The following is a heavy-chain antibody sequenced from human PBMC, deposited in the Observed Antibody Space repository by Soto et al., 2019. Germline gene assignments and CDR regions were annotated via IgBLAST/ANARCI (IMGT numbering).Heavy chain of an antibody. Sequence: ASVKVSCKASGYTFTSYGISWVRQATGQGLEWMGWISAYNGNTNYAQKLQGRVTMTTDTSTSTAYMELRSLRSDDTAVYYCARDGRDTAMVFYYYYGMDVWGQGTTVTVSS. CDR2: ISAYNGNT. CDR1: GYTFTSYG. V-gene: IGHV1-18*01. D-gene: IGHD5-18*01. CDR3: ARDGRDTAMVFYYYYGMDV. J-gene: IGHJ6*02.